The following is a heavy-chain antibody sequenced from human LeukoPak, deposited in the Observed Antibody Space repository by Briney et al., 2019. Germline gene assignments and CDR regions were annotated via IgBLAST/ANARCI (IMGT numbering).Heavy chain of an antibody. CDR2: IYYGGST. D-gene: IGHD3-3*01. Sequence: PSETLSLTCTVSGGSISSYYWSWIRQPPGRGLEWIGYIYYGGSTNYNPSLKSRVTISVDTSKNQFSLKLSSVTAADTAVYYCASSITIFGVVTYFDYWGQGTLVTVSS. J-gene: IGHJ4*02. CDR3: ASSITIFGVVTYFDY. CDR1: GGSISSYY. V-gene: IGHV4-59*01.